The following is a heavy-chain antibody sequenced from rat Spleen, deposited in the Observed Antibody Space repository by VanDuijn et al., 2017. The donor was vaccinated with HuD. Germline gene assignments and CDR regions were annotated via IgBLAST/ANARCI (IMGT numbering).Heavy chain of an antibody. V-gene: IGHV5-25*01. CDR1: GFTFSNYY. CDR2: VSTGGGNT. Sequence: EVQLVESGGGLVQPGRSMKLSCAASGFTFSNYYMAWVRQAPTKGLEWVASVSTGGGNTYFRDSVKGRFTISRDNAKSTLYLQMDSLRSEDTATYYCARHRIYYSSYVYAFDYWGQGVMVTVSS. D-gene: IGHD1-2*01. CDR3: ARHRIYYSSYVYAFDY. J-gene: IGHJ2*01.